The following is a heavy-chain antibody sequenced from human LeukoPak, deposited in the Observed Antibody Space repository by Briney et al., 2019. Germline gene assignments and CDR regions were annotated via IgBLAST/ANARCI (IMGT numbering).Heavy chain of an antibody. CDR1: GGSFSGYY. CDR3: ARLYPPATRFDY. Sequence: PSETLSLTCAVYGGSFSGYYWSWIRQPPGKGLEWIGEINHSGSTNYNPSLKSRVTISVDTSKNQFSLKLTSVTAADTAVYYCARLYPPATRFDYWGQGTLVTVSS. CDR2: INHSGST. V-gene: IGHV4-34*01. D-gene: IGHD5-24*01. J-gene: IGHJ4*02.